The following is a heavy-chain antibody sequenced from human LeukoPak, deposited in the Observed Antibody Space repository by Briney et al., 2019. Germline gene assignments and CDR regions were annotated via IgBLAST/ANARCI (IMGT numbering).Heavy chain of an antibody. J-gene: IGHJ4*02. D-gene: IGHD1-26*01. Sequence: ASVKVSCKASGYTFTGYYMRWVRQAPGQGLEWMGWINPNSGGTNYAQKFQGRVTMTRDTSISTAYMELSRLRSDDTAVYYCAREVVGATIGAYYFDYWGQGTLVTVSS. CDR1: GYTFTGYY. CDR3: AREVVGATIGAYYFDY. CDR2: INPNSGGT. V-gene: IGHV1-2*02.